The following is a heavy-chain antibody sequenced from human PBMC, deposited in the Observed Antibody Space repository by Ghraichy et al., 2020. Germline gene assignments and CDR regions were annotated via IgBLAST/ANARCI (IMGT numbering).Heavy chain of an antibody. V-gene: IGHV3-30*03. CDR1: GFPFSRYG. J-gene: IGHJ4*02. CDR2: RSPDKETK. CDR3: ARGDDGSPDS. Sequence: GESLNISCKGSGFPFSRYGMHWVRRAPGKGLEWVALRSPDKETKFYADSVRGRFTISRDDSKSTLFLRMNNLRPEDTGMYYCARGDDGSPDSWGPGTLVIVSS. D-gene: IGHD1-26*01.